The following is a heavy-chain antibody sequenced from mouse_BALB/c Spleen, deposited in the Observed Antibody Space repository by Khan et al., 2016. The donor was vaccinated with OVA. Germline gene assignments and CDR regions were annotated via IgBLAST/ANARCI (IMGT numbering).Heavy chain of an antibody. CDR3: ARVYGGDFDY. CDR1: GYSITSGYA. J-gene: IGHJ2*01. Sequence: EVKLEVSGPGLVKPSQSLSLTCTVTGYSITSGYAWNWIRQFPGNKLEWMGYISYSGNTNYNPSLKSRISITRDTSKNQFFLQLNSVTSEDTATYYCARVYGGDFDYWGQGTTLTVSS. V-gene: IGHV3-2*02. D-gene: IGHD1-1*01. CDR2: ISYSGNT.